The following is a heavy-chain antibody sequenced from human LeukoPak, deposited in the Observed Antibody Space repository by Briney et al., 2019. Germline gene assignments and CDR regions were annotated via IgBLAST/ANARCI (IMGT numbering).Heavy chain of an antibody. Sequence: SETLSLTCAVYGGSFSGYYWSWIRQPPGKGLEWIGEINHSGSTNYNPSLKSRVTISVDTSKNQFSLKLSSVTAADTAVYYCARGSSYQLLWAPYYYYYMDVWGKGTTVTVSS. CDR2: INHSGST. J-gene: IGHJ6*03. CDR3: ARGSSYQLLWAPYYYYYMDV. CDR1: GGSFSGYY. V-gene: IGHV4-34*01. D-gene: IGHD2-2*01.